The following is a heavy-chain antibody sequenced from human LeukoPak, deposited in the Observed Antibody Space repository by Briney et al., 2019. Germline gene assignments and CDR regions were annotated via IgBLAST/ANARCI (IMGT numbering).Heavy chain of an antibody. CDR3: ARHERGSYCFDY. V-gene: IGHV4-39*01. CDR2: IYYSGST. CDR1: GGSINNSSYY. Sequence: PSETLSLTCTVSGGSINNSSYYWGWIRQPPGKGLEWIGSIYYSGSTYYNPSLKSRVTISVDTSKSQFSLKLSSVTAADTAVYYCARHERGSYCFDYWGQGTLVTVSS. J-gene: IGHJ4*02. D-gene: IGHD1-26*01.